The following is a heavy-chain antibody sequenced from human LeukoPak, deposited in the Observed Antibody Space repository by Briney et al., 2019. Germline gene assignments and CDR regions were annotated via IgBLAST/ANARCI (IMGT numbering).Heavy chain of an antibody. CDR2: NNSDGSSI. J-gene: IGHJ4*02. Sequence: VGSLRLSCAASVFAFSGYWMHWVRQAPERRLVWVSLNNSDGSSITYADSVKARFTISRDNAKNTLYLQMNSLRVEDTAVYYCAREGRVSGYDFDCWGQGTLVTVSS. V-gene: IGHV3-74*03. D-gene: IGHD5-12*01. CDR1: VFAFSGYW. CDR3: AREGRVSGYDFDC.